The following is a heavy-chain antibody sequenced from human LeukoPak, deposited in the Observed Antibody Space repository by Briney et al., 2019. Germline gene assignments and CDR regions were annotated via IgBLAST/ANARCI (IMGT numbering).Heavy chain of an antibody. CDR2: IYTGGTT. J-gene: IGHJ4*02. V-gene: IGHV3-66*01. D-gene: IGHD3-16*01. Sequence: GGSLRLSCAASGFTVSSNSMSWARQAPGKGLVWVSVIYTGGTTYYADSVKGRFTISRDNSKSTLYLQMNSLRAEDTAVYYCARDVAAPGGVYFDYWGQGTLVTVSS. CDR1: GFTVSSNS. CDR3: ARDVAAPGGVYFDY.